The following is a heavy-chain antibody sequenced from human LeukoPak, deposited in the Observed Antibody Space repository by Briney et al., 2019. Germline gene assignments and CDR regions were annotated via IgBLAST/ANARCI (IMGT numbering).Heavy chain of an antibody. CDR3: AKEGRSLQTY. J-gene: IGHJ4*02. CDR1: GFTFSSYW. CDR2: IKQDGSEK. D-gene: IGHD5-24*01. Sequence: PGGSLSLSCAASGFTFSSYWMSWVRQAPGKGLEWVANIKQDGSEKYYVDSVKGRFTISRDNAKNSLYLQMNSLRVEDTAVYYCAKEGRSLQTYWGQGTLVTVSS. V-gene: IGHV3-7*03.